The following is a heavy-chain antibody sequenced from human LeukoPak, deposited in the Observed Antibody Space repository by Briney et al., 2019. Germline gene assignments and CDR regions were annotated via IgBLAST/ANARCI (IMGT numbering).Heavy chain of an antibody. D-gene: IGHD6-6*01. V-gene: IGHV3-7*01. CDR1: GFTLTTYW. CDR3: ARVYRSSSGYCFDY. J-gene: IGHJ4*02. Sequence: GGSLRLSCAASGFTLTTYWMSWVRQAPGKGLEWVANIKQDGTGKYYVHSVKGRFTMSRDNAENSLYLQMNSLRAEDTAVYYCARVYRSSSGYCFDYWGQGTLVTVSS. CDR2: IKQDGTGK.